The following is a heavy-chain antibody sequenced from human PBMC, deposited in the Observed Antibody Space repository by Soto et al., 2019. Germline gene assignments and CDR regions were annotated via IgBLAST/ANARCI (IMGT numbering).Heavy chain of an antibody. CDR1: GLTFSNCA. CDR3: ASRAYCSSSAYYEYYFDY. V-gene: IGHV3-23*01. D-gene: IGHD3-22*01. Sequence: EVQLLESGGGLVQPGGSLRLSCAASGLTFSNCAMSWVRQAPGKGLEWVSGIGGSGDTTYYADSVKGRFTISRDNSKNTLYRQMNSLRAEDTAVYYCASRAYCSSSAYYEYYFDYWGQGTLVTVSS. CDR2: IGGSGDTT. J-gene: IGHJ4*02.